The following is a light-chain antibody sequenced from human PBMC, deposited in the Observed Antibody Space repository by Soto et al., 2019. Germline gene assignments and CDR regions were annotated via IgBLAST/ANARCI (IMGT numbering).Light chain of an antibody. J-gene: IGKJ1*01. CDR1: QSVLYSYNNKNY. Sequence: DIVMTQSPDSLAVSLGERATINCRSSQSVLYSYNNKNYLAWFQQKPGQPPKLLIYWASIRESGIPDRFSGSGCGTDFTLSVSSLQAEDVAVYYCQHCYSDPPWTFGQGTKVVIK. V-gene: IGKV4-1*01. CDR3: QHCYSDPPWT. CDR2: WAS.